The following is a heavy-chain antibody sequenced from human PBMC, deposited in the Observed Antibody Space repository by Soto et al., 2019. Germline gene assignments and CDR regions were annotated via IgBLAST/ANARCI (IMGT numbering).Heavy chain of an antibody. Sequence: QITLKESGPTLVKPTKTLTLTCTFSGFSLSTNGVGVGWIRQPPGKALEWLALIYWDDIKHYSPSLKSRLTITKDTARNQVVLTMTNMDPVDTATYYCAKKGGGDYILGYWGQGTLVTVSS. CDR2: IYWDDIK. D-gene: IGHD4-17*01. V-gene: IGHV2-5*02. J-gene: IGHJ4*02. CDR3: AKKGGGDYILGY. CDR1: GFSLSTNGVG.